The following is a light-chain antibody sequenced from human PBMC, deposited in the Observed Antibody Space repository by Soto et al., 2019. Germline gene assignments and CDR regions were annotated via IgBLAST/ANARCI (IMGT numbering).Light chain of an antibody. Sequence: IVMTQSPATLSVSPWERATLSCRASQSVGNNLAWYQQKPGQAPRLLISGASTRATGFPGRFSGSGSETEFTLTISSLQSEDAAVYYCQQYNNWPKWTFGQGTKVDIK. CDR3: QQYNNWPKWT. CDR2: GAS. J-gene: IGKJ1*01. CDR1: QSVGNN. V-gene: IGKV3-15*01.